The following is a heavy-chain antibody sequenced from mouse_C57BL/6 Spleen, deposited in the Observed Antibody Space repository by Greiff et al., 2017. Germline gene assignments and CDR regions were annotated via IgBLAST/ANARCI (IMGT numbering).Heavy chain of an antibody. Sequence: EVQGVESGGGLVQPGGSLKLSCAASGFTFSDYGMAWVRQAPRKGPEWVAFISNLAYSIYYADTVTGRFTISRENAKNTLYLEMSSLRSEDTAMYYCARGGLGLAYWGQGTLVTVSA. D-gene: IGHD4-1*01. CDR2: ISNLAYSI. J-gene: IGHJ3*01. CDR1: GFTFSDYG. V-gene: IGHV5-15*01. CDR3: ARGGLGLAY.